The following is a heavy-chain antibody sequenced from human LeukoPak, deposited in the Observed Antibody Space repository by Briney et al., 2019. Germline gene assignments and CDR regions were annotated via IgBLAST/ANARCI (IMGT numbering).Heavy chain of an antibody. D-gene: IGHD3-22*01. Sequence: SVKVSCKASGGTFSSYAISWVRQVPGQGLEWMGGIIPIFGTANYAQKFQGRVTITADESTSTAYMELSSLRSEDTAVYYCARDGYYYDSSGYYYYLGDAFDIWGQGTMVTVSS. V-gene: IGHV1-69*13. CDR2: IIPIFGTA. J-gene: IGHJ3*02. CDR3: ARDGYYYDSSGYYYYLGDAFDI. CDR1: GGTFSSYA.